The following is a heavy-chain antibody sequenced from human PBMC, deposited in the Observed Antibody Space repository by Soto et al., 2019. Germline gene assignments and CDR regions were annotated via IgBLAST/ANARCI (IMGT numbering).Heavy chain of an antibody. D-gene: IGHD3-3*01. J-gene: IGHJ6*02. CDR2: ISYDGSNK. CDR1: GFTFSSYA. Sequence: GGSLRLSCAASGFTFSSYAMHWVRHAPGKGLEWVAVISYDGSNKYYADSVKGRFTISRDNSKNTLYLQMNSLRAEDTAVYYCARDKVQNYDFWSGYLALESFYYYYYGMDVWGQGTTVTVSS. V-gene: IGHV3-30-3*01. CDR3: ARDKVQNYDFWSGYLALESFYYYYYGMDV.